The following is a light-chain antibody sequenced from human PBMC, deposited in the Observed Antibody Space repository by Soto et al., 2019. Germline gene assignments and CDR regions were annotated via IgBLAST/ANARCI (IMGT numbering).Light chain of an antibody. CDR2: DAS. CDR3: HQYNSYPCT. CDR1: QSISSW. V-gene: IGKV1-5*01. Sequence: DIQMTQSPSTLSASVGDRVTITCRASQSISSWLAWYQQKPGKAPKRLIYDASSSESGVPSRFRGSGSETEFTLTISRLKPDDFANYYCHQYNSYPCTLGHRTKLQIK. J-gene: IGKJ2*02.